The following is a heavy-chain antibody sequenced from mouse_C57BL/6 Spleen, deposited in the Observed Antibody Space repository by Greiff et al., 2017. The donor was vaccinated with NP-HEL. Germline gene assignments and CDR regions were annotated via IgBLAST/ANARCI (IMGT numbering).Heavy chain of an antibody. J-gene: IGHJ4*01. Sequence: VQLQQSGAELVKPGASVKISCKASGYAFRSYWMNWVKQRPGKGLEWIGQIYPGDGDTNYNGKFKGKATLTADKSSSTAYMQLSSLTSEDSAVYFCARDGSSYGYAMDYWGQGTSVTVSS. CDR1: GYAFRSYW. CDR2: IYPGDGDT. CDR3: ARDGSSYGYAMDY. V-gene: IGHV1-80*01. D-gene: IGHD1-1*01.